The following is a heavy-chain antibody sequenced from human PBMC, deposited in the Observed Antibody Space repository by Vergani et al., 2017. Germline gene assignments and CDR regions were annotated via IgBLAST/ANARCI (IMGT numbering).Heavy chain of an antibody. J-gene: IGHJ6*02. CDR1: GGSFSGYY. Sequence: QVQLQQWGAGLLKPSETLSLTCAVYGGSFSGYYWSWIRQPPGKGLEWIGEINHSGSTNYNPSLKSRVTISVDTSKNQFSLKLSSVTAADTAVYYCARGGPQYYYYGMDVWGQGTTVTVSS. CDR3: ARGGPQYYYYGMDV. V-gene: IGHV4-34*01. CDR2: INHSGST.